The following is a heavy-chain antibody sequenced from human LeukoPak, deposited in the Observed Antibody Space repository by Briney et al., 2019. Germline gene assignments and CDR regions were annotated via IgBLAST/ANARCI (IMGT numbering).Heavy chain of an antibody. CDR3: ARPYDFWTGLLDY. V-gene: IGHV3-74*01. J-gene: IGHJ4*02. CDR1: GFTFSSYW. CDR2: INSDGSST. Sequence: PGGSLRLSCAASGFTFSSYWMHWVRQAPGKGLVWVSRINSDGSSTSYADSVKGRFTISRDNAKNTLYLQMKSLRAEDTAVYYCARPYDFWTGLLDYWGQGTLVTVSS. D-gene: IGHD3-3*01.